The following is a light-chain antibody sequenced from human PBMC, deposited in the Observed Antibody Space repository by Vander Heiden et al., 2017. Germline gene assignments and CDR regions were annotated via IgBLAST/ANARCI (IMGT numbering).Light chain of an antibody. CDR3: QSYDSSLSAWV. CDR2: GNI. V-gene: IGLV1-40*01. Sequence: QSVLTQPPSVSGAPAQRVSISCTGSSSNIGAGYDVHWYQHLPGTAPKLLIYGNINRPSGVPDRFSGSKSGTSASLAITGLQAEDEADYYCQSYDSSLSAWVFGGGTKLTVL. J-gene: IGLJ3*02. CDR1: SSNIGAGYD.